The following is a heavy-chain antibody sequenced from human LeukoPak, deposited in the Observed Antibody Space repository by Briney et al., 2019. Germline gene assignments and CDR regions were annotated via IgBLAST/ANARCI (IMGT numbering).Heavy chain of an antibody. D-gene: IGHD4-17*01. V-gene: IGHV4-59*08. CDR1: GGSISSYY. CDR3: ARRGTVTDGSFDY. J-gene: IGHJ4*02. CDR2: IYYSGIT. Sequence: SETLSLTCTVSGGSISSYYWSWIRQPPGKGLEWIGYIYYSGITNYNPSLKSRVTISVDTSKNQFSLKLSSVTAADTAVYYCARRGTVTDGSFDYWGQGTLVTVSS.